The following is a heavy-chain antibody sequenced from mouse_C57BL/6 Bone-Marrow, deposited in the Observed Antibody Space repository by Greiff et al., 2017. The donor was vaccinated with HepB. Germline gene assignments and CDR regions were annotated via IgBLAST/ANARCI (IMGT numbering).Heavy chain of an antibody. J-gene: IGHJ2*01. V-gene: IGHV3-6*01. Sequence: ESGPGLVKPSRSLSLTCSVTGYSITSGYYWNWIRQFPGNKLEWMGYISYDGSNNYNPSLKNRISITRDTSKNQFFLKLKSVTTEDTATYYCARGTTVVYFDYWGQGTTLTVSS. CDR2: ISYDGSN. D-gene: IGHD1-1*01. CDR1: GYSITSGYY. CDR3: ARGTTVVYFDY.